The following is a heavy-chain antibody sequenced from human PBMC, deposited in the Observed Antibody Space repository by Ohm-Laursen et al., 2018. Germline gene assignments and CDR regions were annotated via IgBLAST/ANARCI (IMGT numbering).Heavy chain of an antibody. D-gene: IGHD2-15*01. Sequence: SLRLSCTASGFTFSSYSMNWVRQAPGKGLEWVSSISSSSSYIYYADSVKGRFTISKDNAKNSLYLQMNSLRAEDTALYYCAKVVGIRSLHGPLDYWGQGTLVTVSS. V-gene: IGHV3-21*04. J-gene: IGHJ4*02. CDR1: GFTFSSYS. CDR3: AKVVGIRSLHGPLDY. CDR2: ISSSSSYI.